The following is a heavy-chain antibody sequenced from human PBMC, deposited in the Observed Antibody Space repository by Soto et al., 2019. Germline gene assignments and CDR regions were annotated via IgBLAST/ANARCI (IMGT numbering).Heavy chain of an antibody. J-gene: IGHJ4*02. CDR1: GVSMSSHF. CDR3: ARVSGAVSGTRKFDS. Sequence: PSETLSLTCTVSGVSMSSHFWSWIRQPPGKALEWIAYIFYTGSTNYNPSLKSRVTISIDASESQFSLKLNSVTAADTAVYYCARVSGAVSGTRKFDSWGQGTLVTVSS. CDR2: IFYTGST. V-gene: IGHV4-59*11. D-gene: IGHD6-19*01.